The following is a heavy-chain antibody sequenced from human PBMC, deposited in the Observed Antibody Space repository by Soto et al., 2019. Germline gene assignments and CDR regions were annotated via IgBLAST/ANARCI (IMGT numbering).Heavy chain of an antibody. CDR2: ISWNSGSI. Sequence: GGSLRLSCAASGFTLDDYAMHWVRQAPGKGLEWVSGISWNSGSIGYADSVTGRFTISRDNAKNSLYLQMNSLRAEDTAWYYCAKDRGSDSSGWHGAFDIWGQGTMVTGSS. CDR1: GFTLDDYA. D-gene: IGHD6-19*01. CDR3: AKDRGSDSSGWHGAFDI. J-gene: IGHJ3*02. V-gene: IGHV3-9*01.